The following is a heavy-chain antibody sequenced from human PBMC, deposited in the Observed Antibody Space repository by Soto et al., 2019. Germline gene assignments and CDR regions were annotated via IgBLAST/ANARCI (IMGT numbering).Heavy chain of an antibody. CDR1: GFKVGSSY. Sequence: EVQVVESGGDLIQPGGSLRLSCAASGFKVGSSYVTWVRQAPGKGLEWVSVIVSGGSTHYADSVTGRFTVSRDVSNNSVYLHMSSLRAEDTAVYVCETDSPNVGIGYFDSWGLGTLVTVSS. J-gene: IGHJ4*02. D-gene: IGHD1-26*01. CDR2: IVSGGST. V-gene: IGHV3-53*01. CDR3: ETDSPNVGIGYFDS.